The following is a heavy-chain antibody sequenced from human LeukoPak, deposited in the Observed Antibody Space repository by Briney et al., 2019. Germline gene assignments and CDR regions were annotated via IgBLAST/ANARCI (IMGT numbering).Heavy chain of an antibody. CDR2: ISSSSSYI. CDR3: ASAPLGDRSGVDNQFDY. J-gene: IGHJ4*02. D-gene: IGHD3-10*01. CDR1: GFTFSSYS. V-gene: IGHV3-21*01. Sequence: PGGSLRLSCAASGFTFSSYSMNWVRQAPGKGLEWVSSISSSSSYIYYADSVKGRFTISRDNAKNSLYLQMNSLRAEDTAVYYCASAPLGDRSGVDNQFDYWGQGTLVTVSS.